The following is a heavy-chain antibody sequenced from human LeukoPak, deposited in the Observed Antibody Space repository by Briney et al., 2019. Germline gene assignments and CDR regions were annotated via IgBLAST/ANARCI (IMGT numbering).Heavy chain of an antibody. D-gene: IGHD3-10*01. CDR2: INPNSGGT. J-gene: IGHJ5*02. Sequence: ASVKVSCKASGYTFTSYDINWVRQAPGQGLEWMGWINPNSGGTNYAQKFQGRVTMTRDTSISTAYMELSRLRSDDTAVYYCARDEALLWFGELLGGNWFDPWGQGTLVTVSS. CDR1: GYTFTSYD. CDR3: ARDEALLWFGELLGGNWFDP. V-gene: IGHV1-2*02.